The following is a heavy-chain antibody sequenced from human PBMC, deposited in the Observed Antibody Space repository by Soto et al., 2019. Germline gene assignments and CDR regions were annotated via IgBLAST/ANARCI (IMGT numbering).Heavy chain of an antibody. CDR1: GGSISSYY. CDR3: ARGADILTGDYYFDY. V-gene: IGHV4-59*01. Sequence: SETLSLTCTVSGGSISSYYWSWIRQPPGKGLEWIGYIYYSGSTNYNPSLKSRVTISVDTSKNQFSLKLSSVTAADTAVYYCARGADILTGDYYFDYWGQGTLVTVSS. CDR2: IYYSGST. D-gene: IGHD3-9*01. J-gene: IGHJ4*02.